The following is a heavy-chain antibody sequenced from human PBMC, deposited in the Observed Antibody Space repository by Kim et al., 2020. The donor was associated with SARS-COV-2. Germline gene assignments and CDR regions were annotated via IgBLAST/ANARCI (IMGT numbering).Heavy chain of an antibody. D-gene: IGHD3-22*01. CDR3: ARALGAYYDSSGYYD. V-gene: IGHV3-7*01. J-gene: IGHJ4*02. Sequence: ASVKVRFTISRDNAKQSLYRQMNSLRAEDTAVYYCARALGAYYDSSGYYDWGQGTLVTVSS.